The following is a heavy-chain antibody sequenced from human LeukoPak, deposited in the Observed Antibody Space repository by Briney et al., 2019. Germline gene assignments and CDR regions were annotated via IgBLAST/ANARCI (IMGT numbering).Heavy chain of an antibody. CDR2: ISSNGGST. V-gene: IGHV3-64*01. Sequence: PGGSLRLSCAASGFTFSSYAMHWVRQAPGKGLEYVSAISSNGGSTYYANSVKGRFTISRDNSKNTLYLQMGSLRAEDMAVYYCAKSGSSFYYYYYMDVWGKGTTVTVSS. CDR1: GFTFSSYA. J-gene: IGHJ6*03. CDR3: AKSGSSFYYYYYMDV. D-gene: IGHD1-26*01.